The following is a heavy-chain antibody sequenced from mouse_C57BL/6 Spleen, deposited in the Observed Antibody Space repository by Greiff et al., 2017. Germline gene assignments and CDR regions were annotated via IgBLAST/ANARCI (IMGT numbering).Heavy chain of an antibody. CDR1: GYTFTDYY. J-gene: IGHJ1*03. CDR3: AKNYEYDAYFDV. D-gene: IGHD2-4*01. V-gene: IGHV1-26*01. Sequence: VQLQQPGPELVKPGASVKISCKASGYTFTDYYMNWVKQSHGKSLEWIGNIHPNNGGTSYNQKFKGKATLTVDKSSSTAYMELRSLTSADSAVYYCAKNYEYDAYFDVWGTGTTVTVSS. CDR2: IHPNNGGT.